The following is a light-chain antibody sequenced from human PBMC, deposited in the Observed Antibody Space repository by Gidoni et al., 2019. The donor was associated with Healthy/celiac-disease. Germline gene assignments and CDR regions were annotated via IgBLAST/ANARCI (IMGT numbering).Light chain of an antibody. J-gene: IGKJ4*01. CDR2: GAS. Sequence: EIVLTQSPGTLSLSPGERATLSCRASQSVSSSYLAWYQQKPGQAPRLLIYGASSRATGIPDRFSGSGSGTDCTLTISRLEPEDFAVYYCQQYGSSPFGGGTKVEIK. V-gene: IGKV3-20*01. CDR1: QSVSSSY. CDR3: QQYGSSP.